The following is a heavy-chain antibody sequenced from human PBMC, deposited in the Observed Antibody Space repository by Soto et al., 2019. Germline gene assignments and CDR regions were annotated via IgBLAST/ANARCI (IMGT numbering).Heavy chain of an antibody. Sequence: PSETLSLTCAVYGGSFSGYYWSWIRQPPGKGLEWIGEIDHSGSTNYNPSLKSRVTISVDTSENQFSLKLSSVTAADTAVYYCARGSSGYYGSGFDIWGQGTMVTVSS. CDR2: IDHSGST. CDR3: ARGSSGYYGSGFDI. J-gene: IGHJ3*02. D-gene: IGHD3-22*01. CDR1: GGSFSGYY. V-gene: IGHV4-34*01.